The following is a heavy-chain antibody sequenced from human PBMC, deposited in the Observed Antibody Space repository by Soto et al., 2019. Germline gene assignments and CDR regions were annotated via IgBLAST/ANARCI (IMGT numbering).Heavy chain of an antibody. J-gene: IGHJ5*02. CDR1: GFTFSSYS. V-gene: IGHV3-48*01. D-gene: IGHD6-13*01. CDR2: ISSSSSTI. CDR3: ARHLERIAEIGWFDP. Sequence: EVQLVESGGGLVQPGGSLRLSCAASGFTFSSYSMNWVRQAPGKGLEWVSYISSSSSTIYYADSVKGRFTISRDNAKNSLYLQMNSLRAEDTAVYYCARHLERIAEIGWFDPWGQGTVVTVSS.